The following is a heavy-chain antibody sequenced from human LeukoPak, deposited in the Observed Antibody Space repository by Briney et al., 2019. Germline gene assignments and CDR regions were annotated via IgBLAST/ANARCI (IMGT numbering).Heavy chain of an antibody. CDR3: ASVNTAVVPVDY. J-gene: IGHJ4*02. CDR1: GYSISSGYY. V-gene: IGHV4-38-2*01. D-gene: IGHD5-18*01. Sequence: SETLSLTCAVSGYSISSGYYWGWIRQPPGEGLGWIGSIYHSGSTYYSPSVKSRVTISVDTSKNQFSLKLTSVTAADTAVYYCASVNTAVVPVDYWGQGTLVTVSS. CDR2: IYHSGST.